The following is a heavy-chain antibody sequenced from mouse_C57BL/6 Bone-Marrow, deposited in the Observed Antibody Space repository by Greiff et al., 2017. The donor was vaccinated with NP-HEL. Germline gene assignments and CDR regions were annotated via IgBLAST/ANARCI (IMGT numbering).Heavy chain of an antibody. CDR2: FDPENGDT. V-gene: IGHV14-4*01. J-gene: IGHJ2*01. Sequence: VQLQQSGAELVRPGASVKLSCTASGFNIKDDYMHWVKQRPEQGLEWIGWFDPENGDTEYASKFQGKATITADTSSNTAYLQLSSLTSEDTAVYYCTTAQATYYWGQGTTLTVSS. D-gene: IGHD3-2*02. CDR1: GFNIKDDY. CDR3: TTAQATYY.